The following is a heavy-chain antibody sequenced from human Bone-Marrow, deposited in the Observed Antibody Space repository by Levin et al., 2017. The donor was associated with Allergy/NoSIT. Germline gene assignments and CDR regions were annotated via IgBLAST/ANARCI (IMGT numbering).Heavy chain of an antibody. D-gene: IGHD3-22*01. V-gene: IGHV3-30-3*01. CDR1: GFTFSSYA. Sequence: GGSLRLSCAASGFTFSSYAMHWVRQAPGKGLEWVAVISYDGSNKYYADSVKGRFTISRDNSKNTLYLQMNSLRAEDTAVYYCARDGLNYYDSSGYYYWGQGTLVTVSS. CDR2: ISYDGSNK. CDR3: ARDGLNYYDSSGYYY. J-gene: IGHJ4*02.